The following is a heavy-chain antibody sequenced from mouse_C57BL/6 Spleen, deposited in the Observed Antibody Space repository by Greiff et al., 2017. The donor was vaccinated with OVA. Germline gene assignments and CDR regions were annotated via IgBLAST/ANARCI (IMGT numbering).Heavy chain of an antibody. CDR3: ARMDLVTTVVASDY. CDR1: GYTFTDYY. J-gene: IGHJ2*01. D-gene: IGHD1-1*01. V-gene: IGHV1-26*01. Sequence: EVQLQQSGPELVKPGASVKISCKASGYTFTDYYMNWVKQSHGKSLEWIGDINPNNGGTSYNQKFKGKATLTVDKSSSTAYMELRSLTSEDSAVYYCARMDLVTTVVASDYWGQGTTLTVSS. CDR2: INPNNGGT.